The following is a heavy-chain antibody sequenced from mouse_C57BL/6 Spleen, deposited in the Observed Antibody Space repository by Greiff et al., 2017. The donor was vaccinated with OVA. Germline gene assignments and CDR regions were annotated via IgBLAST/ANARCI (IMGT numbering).Heavy chain of an antibody. Sequence: VQLQQPGAELVKPGASVKLSCKASGYTFTSYWMHWVKQRPGRGLEWIGRIDPNSGGTKYNEKFKSKATLTVDKPSSTAYMQLSSLTSEDSAVYYGSITTVVAGDAMDYWGQGTSVTVSS. D-gene: IGHD1-1*01. V-gene: IGHV1-72*01. CDR1: GYTFTSYW. CDR3: SITTVVAGDAMDY. J-gene: IGHJ4*01. CDR2: IDPNSGGT.